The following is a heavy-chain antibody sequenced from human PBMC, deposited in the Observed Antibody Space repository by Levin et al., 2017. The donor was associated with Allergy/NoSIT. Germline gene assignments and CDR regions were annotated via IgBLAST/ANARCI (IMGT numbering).Heavy chain of an antibody. Sequence: SETLSLTCAVYGGSFSGYYWSWIRQPPGKGLEWIGEINHSGSTNYNPSLKSRVTISVDTSKNQFSLKLSSVTAADTAVYYCARGIRYYDSSGARHFDYWGQGTLVTVSS. CDR2: INHSGST. J-gene: IGHJ4*02. V-gene: IGHV4-34*01. CDR1: GGSFSGYY. CDR3: ARGIRYYDSSGARHFDY. D-gene: IGHD3-22*01.